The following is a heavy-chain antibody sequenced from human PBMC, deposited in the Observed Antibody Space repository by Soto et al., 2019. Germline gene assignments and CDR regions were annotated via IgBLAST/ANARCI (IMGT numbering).Heavy chain of an antibody. CDR3: ARGLRTVVVPAAIRFYGMDV. D-gene: IGHD2-2*01. CDR2: INHSGST. Sequence: SETLSLTCAVYGGSFSGYYWSWIRQPPGKGLEWIGEINHSGSTNYNPSLKSRVTISVDTSKNQFSLKLSSVTAADTAVYYCARGLRTVVVPAAIRFYGMDVWGQGTTVTVSS. J-gene: IGHJ6*02. CDR1: GGSFSGYY. V-gene: IGHV4-34*01.